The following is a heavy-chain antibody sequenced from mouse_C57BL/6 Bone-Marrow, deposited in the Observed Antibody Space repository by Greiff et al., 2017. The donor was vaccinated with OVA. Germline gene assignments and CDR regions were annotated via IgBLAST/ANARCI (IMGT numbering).Heavy chain of an antibody. D-gene: IGHD3-1*01. CDR2: INPSSGST. CDR1: GYTFTSYW. J-gene: IGHJ4*01. V-gene: IGHV1-7*01. Sequence: QVQLQQSGAELAKPGASVKLSCKASGYTFTSYWMHWVKQRPGQGLEWIGYINPSSGSTKYHQKFKDKATLTADKYSSTAYMQLSSRTYEDSAVYYCAIMEETGCAMDNWGQGTSGTVSS. CDR3: AIMEETGCAMDN.